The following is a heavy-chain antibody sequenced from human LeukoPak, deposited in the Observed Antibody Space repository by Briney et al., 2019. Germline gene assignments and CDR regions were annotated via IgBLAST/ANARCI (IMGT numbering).Heavy chain of an antibody. D-gene: IGHD4-17*01. V-gene: IGHV3-7*04. J-gene: IGHJ3*02. CDR1: GFNFSSYW. CDR3: ARPTTVTMVDAFDI. CDR2: IKQDGTEK. Sequence: PGGSLRLSCAAVGFNFSSYWMTWVRQAPGKGLEWVANIKQDGTEKYYVDSVKGRFTISRDNAKNSLYLQMNSLRAVDTAVYFCARPTTVTMVDAFDIWGLGTMVTVPS.